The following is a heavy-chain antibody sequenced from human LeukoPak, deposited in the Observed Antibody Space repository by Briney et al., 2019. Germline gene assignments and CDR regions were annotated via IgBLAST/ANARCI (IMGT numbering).Heavy chain of an antibody. J-gene: IGHJ4*02. CDR3: ARGSYYYDSSAYYSPSYYFDY. CDR2: ISYDGSNK. D-gene: IGHD3-22*01. V-gene: IGHV3-30-3*01. Sequence: GGSLRLSCAASGFTFSSYAMHWVRRAPGKGLEWVAVISYDGSNKYYADSVKGRFTISRDNSKNTLYLQMNSLRAEDTAVYHCARGSYYYDSSAYYSPSYYFDYWGQGTLVTVSS. CDR1: GFTFSSYA.